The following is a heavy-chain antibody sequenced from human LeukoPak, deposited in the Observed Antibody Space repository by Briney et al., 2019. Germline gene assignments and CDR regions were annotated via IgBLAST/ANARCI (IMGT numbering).Heavy chain of an antibody. CDR3: ANPGGDKVVGGTDYFDP. CDR1: GFTFSNYA. V-gene: IGHV3-23*01. CDR2: IIARGGST. Sequence: GGSLGLSWVASGFTFSNYAMSWFGQAPGKGREWVSGIIARGGSTYYADSVRGRFTISRDNSKNTLYLQMNSLRAEDTAVYYCANPGGDKVVGGTDYFDPWGQGTLVTVSS. D-gene: IGHD2-15*01. J-gene: IGHJ5*02.